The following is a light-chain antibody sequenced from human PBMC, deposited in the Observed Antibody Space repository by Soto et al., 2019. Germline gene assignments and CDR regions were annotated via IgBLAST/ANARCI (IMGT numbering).Light chain of an antibody. CDR1: QSVSTY. CDR2: GAS. J-gene: IGKJ1*01. CDR3: QQRDSWWT. V-gene: IGKV3-11*01. Sequence: EIVFTQSPAILSLSPGEGAPLSCRARQSVSTYLAWYQQKPGQAPRLLIYGASNRATGVAARFSGSGSGTDFTLTISSLEPEESAVDYCQQRDSWWTVGQGTKVEIK.